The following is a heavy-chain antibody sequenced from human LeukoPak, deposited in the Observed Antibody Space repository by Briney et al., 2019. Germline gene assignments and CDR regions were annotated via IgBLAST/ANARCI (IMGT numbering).Heavy chain of an antibody. Sequence: SETLSLTCTVSGGSISSSSYYWGWIRQPPGKGLEWIGSIYYSGSTYYDPSLKSRVTISVDTSKNQFSLKLSSVTAADTAVYYYARPGGYCSSTSYYSGPGDYGMDVWGQGTTVTVSS. D-gene: IGHD2-2*01. CDR2: IYYSGST. J-gene: IGHJ6*02. CDR1: GGSISSSSYY. CDR3: ARPGGYCSSTSYYSGPGDYGMDV. V-gene: IGHV4-39*01.